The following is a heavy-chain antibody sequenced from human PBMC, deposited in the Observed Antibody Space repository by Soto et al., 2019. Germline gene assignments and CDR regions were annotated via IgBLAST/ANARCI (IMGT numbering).Heavy chain of an antibody. J-gene: IGHJ4*02. CDR1: GGSISSDDYY. CDR2: IHATAST. D-gene: IGHD3-3*01. CDR3: ASQYYDFSSGALDF. V-gene: IGHV4-30-4*01. Sequence: QVQLQESGPGLVQPSQTLSLTCTVSGGSISSDDYYWTWVRQPPGKGLEWIGNIHATASTSYNPCLKGRLILSVDTSSNQFSLRLQSVTATDTAVYFCASQYYDFSSGALDFWGQGILVPVSS.